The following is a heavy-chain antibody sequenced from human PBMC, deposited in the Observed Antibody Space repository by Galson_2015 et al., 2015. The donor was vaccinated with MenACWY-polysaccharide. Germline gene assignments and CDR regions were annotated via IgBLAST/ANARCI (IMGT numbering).Heavy chain of an antibody. D-gene: IGHD3-22*01. CDR3: ARDPLDSRGYTRGSVFDL. Sequence: SLRLSCAASGFTFSSFWMSWVRQAPGKGLEWVAIIKQDGSEKYYVDSAKGRFSISRDNAKNSLYLQMNSLRSEDTAVYYCARDPLDSRGYTRGSVFDLWGRGTLVTVSS. CDR1: GFTFSSFW. V-gene: IGHV3-7*01. J-gene: IGHJ2*01. CDR2: IKQDGSEK.